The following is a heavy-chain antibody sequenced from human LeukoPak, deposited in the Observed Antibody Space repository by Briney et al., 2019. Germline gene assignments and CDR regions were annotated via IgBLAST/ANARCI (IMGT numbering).Heavy chain of an antibody. J-gene: IGHJ4*02. V-gene: IGHV4-59*08. CDR2: IYYNGAP. Sequence: SERLSLTCTVYGGYISSYYWGWIRQPPGRGLECNGYIYYNGAPHYNPSRKSHVTISVDTSKNEFSRKLSSVTAADTAVYFCASAQYIIWGQGTLVTVSS. CDR1: GGYISSYY. CDR3: ASAQYII. D-gene: IGHD3-10*01.